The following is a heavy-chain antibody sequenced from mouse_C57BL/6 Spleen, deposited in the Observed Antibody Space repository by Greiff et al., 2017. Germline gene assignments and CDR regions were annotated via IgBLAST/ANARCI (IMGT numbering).Heavy chain of an antibody. J-gene: IGHJ4*01. CDR1: GYTFTSYW. CDR3: ERSETGFYAMDY. V-gene: IGHV1-50*01. D-gene: IGHD4-1*01. CDR2: IDPSDSYT. Sequence: QVQLQQSGAELVKPGASVKLSCKASGYTFTSYWMQWVKQRPGQGLEWIGEIDPSDSYTNYNQKFKGKATLTVDTSSSTAYMQLSSLTSEDSAVYYCERSETGFYAMDYWGQGTSVTVSS.